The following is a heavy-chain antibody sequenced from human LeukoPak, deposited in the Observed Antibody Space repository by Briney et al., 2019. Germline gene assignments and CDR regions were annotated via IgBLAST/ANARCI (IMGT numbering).Heavy chain of an antibody. Sequence: SETLCPTCTVSGGSISSYYCSWIRQPAGKGLEWIGRIYTSGSTNYNPSLKSRVTMSVDTSKNQFYLELSSVTAADTAVYYCARDLAVAGRGDAFDIWGQGTMVTVSS. V-gene: IGHV4-4*07. CDR3: ARDLAVAGRGDAFDI. CDR1: GGSISSYY. CDR2: IYTSGST. J-gene: IGHJ3*02. D-gene: IGHD6-19*01.